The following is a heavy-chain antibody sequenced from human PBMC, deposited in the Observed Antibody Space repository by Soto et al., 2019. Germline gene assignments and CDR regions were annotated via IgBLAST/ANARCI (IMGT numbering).Heavy chain of an antibody. D-gene: IGHD2-2*01. CDR3: TPDRVAGYCSSSSCYAF. V-gene: IGHV3-73*02. Sequence: EVQLVESGGGLVQPGGSLKLSCAASGLTFSDSAIHWVRQASGKGLEWVGRIRSKANSNTIAYAASVKGRFIISRDDSKNTAYLQMNSLKTEDTAVYYCTPDRVAGYCSSSSCYAFWGQGTLVTVSS. CDR1: GLTFSDSA. CDR2: IRSKANSNTI. J-gene: IGHJ4*02.